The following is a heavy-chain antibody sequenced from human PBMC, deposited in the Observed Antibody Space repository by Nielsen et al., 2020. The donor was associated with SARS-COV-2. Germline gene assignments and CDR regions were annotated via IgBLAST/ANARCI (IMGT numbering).Heavy chain of an antibody. J-gene: IGHJ6*02. V-gene: IGHV1-2*06. CDR3: ARARATIFGLVMSYGMDV. D-gene: IGHD3/OR15-3a*01. CDR1: GYSFTDYY. Sequence: ASVKVSCKASGYSFTDYYIHWVRQAPGQGLDWMGRINPYSGGTNYAQKFQGTLTIIRDASISTVYMELTSDDTAVYYCARARATIFGLVMSYGMDVWGQGTTVAVSS. CDR2: INPYSGGT.